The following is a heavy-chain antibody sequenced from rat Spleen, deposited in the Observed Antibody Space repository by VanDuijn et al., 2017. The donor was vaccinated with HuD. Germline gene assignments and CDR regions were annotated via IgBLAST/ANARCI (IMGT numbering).Heavy chain of an antibody. J-gene: IGHJ4*01. V-gene: IGHV5-25*01. CDR1: GFTFSNYD. Sequence: EVQLVESGGGLVQPGRSMRLSCAASGFTFSNYDMAWVRQAPTKGLEWVASISLDGSGTYYRDSVKGRFTISRDNAKSTLYLQMDSLRSEDTTTYYCARDNYDGTYYYVMDAWGQGVMVTVSS. CDR3: ARDNYDGTYYYVMDA. D-gene: IGHD1-12*02. CDR2: ISLDGSGT.